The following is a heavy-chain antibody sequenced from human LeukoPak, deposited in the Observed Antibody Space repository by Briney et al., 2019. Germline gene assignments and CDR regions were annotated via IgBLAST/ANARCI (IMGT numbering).Heavy chain of an antibody. Sequence: ASVKVSCKASGYTFTGYYMHWVRQAPGQGLEWMGWINPNSGGTNYAQKFQGRVTMTRNTSISTAYMELSSLRSEDTAVYYCARGTAAHQDAFDIWGQGTMVTVSS. V-gene: IGHV1-2*02. D-gene: IGHD6-13*01. J-gene: IGHJ3*02. CDR1: GYTFTGYY. CDR3: ARGTAAHQDAFDI. CDR2: INPNSGGT.